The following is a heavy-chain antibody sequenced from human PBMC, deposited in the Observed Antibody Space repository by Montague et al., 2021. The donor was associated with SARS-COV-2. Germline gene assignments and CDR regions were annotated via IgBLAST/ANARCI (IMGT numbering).Heavy chain of an antibody. Sequence: SETLSLTCAVYGGSFSGYYWSWIRQPPGKGLEWIGEINHSESTNYNPSLKSQVTISVDTSKNQFSLNLSYVTAADTAVYYCARARAAYILTGYYFDYWGQGTLVTVSS. CDR1: GGSFSGYY. J-gene: IGHJ4*02. V-gene: IGHV4-34*01. CDR3: ARARAAYILTGYYFDY. D-gene: IGHD3-9*01. CDR2: INHSEST.